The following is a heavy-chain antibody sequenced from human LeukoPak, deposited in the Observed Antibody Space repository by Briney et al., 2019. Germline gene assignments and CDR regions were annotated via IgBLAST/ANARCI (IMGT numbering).Heavy chain of an antibody. J-gene: IGHJ3*02. Sequence: SETLSLTCTASGGSISSSSYYWGWIRQPPGKGLEWIGSIYYSGSTYFNPSLKSRVTISVDTSKNQFSLKLSSVTAADTAVYYCARATSSSSWSEGAFDIWGQGTMVTVSS. CDR2: IYYSGST. CDR1: GGSISSSSYY. V-gene: IGHV4-39*07. CDR3: ARATSSSSWSEGAFDI. D-gene: IGHD6-13*01.